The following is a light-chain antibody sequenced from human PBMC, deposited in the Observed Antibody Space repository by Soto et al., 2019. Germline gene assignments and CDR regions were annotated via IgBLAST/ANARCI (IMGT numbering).Light chain of an antibody. CDR2: YVS. CDR1: QSLAYIDGNTY. V-gene: IGKV2-30*01. Sequence: EVVMTQSPLSLPVTLGQPASISCRSSQSLAYIDGNTYLTWFHQRPGQSPRRLIYYVSNRDSGVPDSFSGSGPGTDFTLKIRRVEAEDAGIYYCMQSTHWPPYTFGQGTKLEIK. CDR3: MQSTHWPPYT. J-gene: IGKJ2*01.